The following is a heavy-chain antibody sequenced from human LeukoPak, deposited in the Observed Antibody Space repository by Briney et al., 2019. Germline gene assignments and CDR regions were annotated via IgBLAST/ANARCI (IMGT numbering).Heavy chain of an antibody. J-gene: IGHJ4*02. D-gene: IGHD3-22*01. CDR1: GGSISSGGYY. V-gene: IGHV4-31*03. Sequence: SQTLSLTCTVSGGSISSGGYYWSWIRQHPGKGLEWIGYIYYSGSTYYNPSLKSRVTISVDTSKIQFSLKLSSVTAADTAVYYCARAGLYYYDSSGYSHLPYYFDYWGQGTLVTVSS. CDR3: ARAGLYYYDSSGYSHLPYYFDY. CDR2: IYYSGST.